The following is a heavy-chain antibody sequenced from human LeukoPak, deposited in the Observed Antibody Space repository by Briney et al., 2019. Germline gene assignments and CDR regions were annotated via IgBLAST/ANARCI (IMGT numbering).Heavy chain of an antibody. CDR3: ARSNYDFWSGYLVDYYYYGMDV. CDR2: ISAYNSNT. Sequence: ASVKVSCKASGYTFTSYGISWVRQAPGQGLEWMGWISAYNSNTNYAQKLQGRVTMTTDTSTSTAYMELRSLRSDDTAVYYCARSNYDFWSGYLVDYYYYGMDVWGQGTTVTVSS. D-gene: IGHD3-3*01. CDR1: GYTFTSYG. V-gene: IGHV1-18*01. J-gene: IGHJ6*02.